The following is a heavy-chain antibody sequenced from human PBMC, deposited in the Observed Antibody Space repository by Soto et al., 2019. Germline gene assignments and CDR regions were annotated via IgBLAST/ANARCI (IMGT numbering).Heavy chain of an antibody. Sequence: LRLSFVASGFMFTRSTMNWVRQAPGKGLEWVSSITSASDYIFYADSVKGRFTISRDNAKNSLYLQMNSLRAEDTAVYYCARVGTGSSTPLDIWGQGTMVTVSS. J-gene: IGHJ3*02. D-gene: IGHD1-1*01. CDR1: GFMFTRST. CDR2: ITSASDYI. V-gene: IGHV3-21*01. CDR3: ARVGTGSSTPLDI.